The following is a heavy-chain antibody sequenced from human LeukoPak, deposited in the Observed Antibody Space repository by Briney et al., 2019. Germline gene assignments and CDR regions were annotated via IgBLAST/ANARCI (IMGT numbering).Heavy chain of an antibody. CDR3: ARGGTYYYDSSGYYWFDY. CDR1: GFTVSSNY. J-gene: IGHJ4*02. V-gene: IGHV3-53*01. CDR2: IYSGGST. Sequence: GGSLRLSCAASGFTVSSNYTSWVRQAPGKGLEWVSVIYSGGSTYYADSVKGRFTISRDNSKNTLYLQMNSLRAEDTAVYYCARGGTYYYDSSGYYWFDYWGQGTLVTVSS. D-gene: IGHD3-22*01.